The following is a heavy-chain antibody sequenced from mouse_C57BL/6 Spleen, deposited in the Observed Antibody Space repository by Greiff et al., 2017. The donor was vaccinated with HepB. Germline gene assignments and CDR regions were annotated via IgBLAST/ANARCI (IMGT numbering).Heavy chain of an antibody. D-gene: IGHD1-1*01. Sequence: QVQLQQPGAELVRPGSSVKLSCKASGYTFTSYWMHWVKQRPIQGLEWIGNIDPSDSETHYNQKFKDKATLTVDKSSSTAYMRRSSLTSEDSAVYYCLTTVVATDYWGQGTTLTVSS. CDR3: LTTVVATDY. J-gene: IGHJ2*01. V-gene: IGHV1-52*01. CDR2: IDPSDSET. CDR1: GYTFTSYW.